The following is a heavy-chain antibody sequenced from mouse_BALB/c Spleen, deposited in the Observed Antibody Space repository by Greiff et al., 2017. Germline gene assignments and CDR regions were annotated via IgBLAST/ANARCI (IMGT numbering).Heavy chain of an antibody. V-gene: IGHV3-2*02. Sequence: EVQLQESGPGLVKPSQSLSLTCTVTGYSITSDYAWNWIRQFPGNKLEWMGYISYSGSTSYNPSLKSRISITRDTSKNQFFLQLNSVTTEDTATYYCATYYGNYWGQGTTLTVSS. CDR2: ISYSGST. CDR3: ATYYGNY. CDR1: GYSITSDYA. J-gene: IGHJ2*01. D-gene: IGHD2-10*01.